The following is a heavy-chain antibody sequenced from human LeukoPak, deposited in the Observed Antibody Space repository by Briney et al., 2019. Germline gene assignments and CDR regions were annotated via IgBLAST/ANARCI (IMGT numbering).Heavy chain of an antibody. CDR3: ARDARVGDPFDY. J-gene: IGHJ4*02. V-gene: IGHV3-74*01. CDR1: GFTFSEYW. CDR2: IRTDGDT. D-gene: IGHD4-17*01. Sequence: GGSLRLSCAASGFTFSEYWMHWVRQAPGKGLVWVSRIRTDGDTSYADSVRGRFTISRDNSKNTLYLQMNSLRAEDTAVYYCARDARVGDPFDYWGQGTLVTVSS.